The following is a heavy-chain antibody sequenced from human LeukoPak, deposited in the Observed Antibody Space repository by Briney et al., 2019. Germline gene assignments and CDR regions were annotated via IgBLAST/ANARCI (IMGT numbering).Heavy chain of an antibody. V-gene: IGHV1-8*03. J-gene: IGHJ5*02. CDR2: MNPNSGNT. Sequence: ASVKVSCKASGYTFTSYDINWVRQATGQGLEWMGWMNPNSGNTGYAQKFQGRVTITRNTSISTAYMELSSLRSEDTAVYYCARGPLKSSTSLLGFDPWGQGTLVTVSS. D-gene: IGHD2-2*01. CDR3: ARGPLKSSTSLLGFDP. CDR1: GYTFTSYD.